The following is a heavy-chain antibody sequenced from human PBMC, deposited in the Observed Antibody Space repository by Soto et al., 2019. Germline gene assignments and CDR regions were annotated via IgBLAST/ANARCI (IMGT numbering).Heavy chain of an antibody. CDR2: IIPIFGTA. CDR3: ARDTLNCSGGSCYPAFYYYGMDV. CDR1: GGTFSSYA. D-gene: IGHD2-15*01. J-gene: IGHJ6*02. V-gene: IGHV1-69*13. Sequence: WASVKVSCKASGGTFSSYAISWVRQAPGQGLEWMGGIIPIFGTANYAQKFQGRVTITADESTSTAYMELSSLRSEDTAVYYCARDTLNCSGGSCYPAFYYYGMDVWGQGTTVTVSS.